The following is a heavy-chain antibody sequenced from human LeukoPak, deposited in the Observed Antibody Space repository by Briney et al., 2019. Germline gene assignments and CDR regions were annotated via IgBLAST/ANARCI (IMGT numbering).Heavy chain of an antibody. CDR1: GYTFTSYD. D-gene: IGHD3-10*02. CDR3: ARGEYYVNWFDP. V-gene: IGHV1-2*02. Sequence: ASVKVSCKASGYTFTSYDINWVRQATGQGLEWMGWINPNSGGTNYAQKFQGRVTMTRDTSISTAYMELSRLRSDDTAVYYCARGEYYVNWFDPWGQGTLVTVSS. J-gene: IGHJ5*02. CDR2: INPNSGGT.